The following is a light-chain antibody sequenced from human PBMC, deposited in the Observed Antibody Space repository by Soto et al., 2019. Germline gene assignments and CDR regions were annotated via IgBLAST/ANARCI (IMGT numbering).Light chain of an antibody. CDR3: SSYTRSSTLYVV. Sequence: QSALTQPASLSGSPGQSITISCTGTSSDVGGYNYVSWYQQHPGKAPKLMIYDVSNRPSGVSNRFSGSKSGNTASLTISGLQAEDEADYYCSSYTRSSTLYVVFAGGTKVTVL. V-gene: IGLV2-14*01. CDR1: SSDVGGYNY. J-gene: IGLJ2*01. CDR2: DVS.